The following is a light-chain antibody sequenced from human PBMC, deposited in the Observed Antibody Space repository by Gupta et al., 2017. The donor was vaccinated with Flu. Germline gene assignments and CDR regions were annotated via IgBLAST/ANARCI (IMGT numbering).Light chain of an antibody. CDR2: EVS. Sequence: QSALTQPASVSGSPGQSITISCTGTSSDVGGYNYVSWYQQHPGKAPKLMIYEVSNRPSGVSNRFSGSKSGNTAFPTISGLQAEDEADYYCSSYTSSSTWVFGGGTKLTVL. J-gene: IGLJ3*02. V-gene: IGLV2-14*01. CDR1: SSDVGGYNY. CDR3: SSYTSSSTWV.